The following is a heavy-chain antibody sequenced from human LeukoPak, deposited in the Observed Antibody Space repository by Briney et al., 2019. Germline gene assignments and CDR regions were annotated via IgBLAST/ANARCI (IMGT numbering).Heavy chain of an antibody. V-gene: IGHV4-59*01. CDR1: GGSITGYY. CDR3: ARVFGGGRGGWFDP. J-gene: IGHJ5*02. CDR2: IYYSGSS. D-gene: IGHD3-16*01. Sequence: SETLSLTCTVSGGSITGYYWTWIRQPPGKGLEWIGYIYYSGSSNYNPSLKNRVTISIHTSKNQFSLNLSSVTAADTAVYYCARVFGGGRGGWFDPWGQGTLVAVSS.